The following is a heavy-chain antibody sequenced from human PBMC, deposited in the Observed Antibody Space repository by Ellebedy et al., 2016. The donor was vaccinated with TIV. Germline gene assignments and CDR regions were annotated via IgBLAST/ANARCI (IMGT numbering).Heavy chain of an antibody. V-gene: IGHV3-48*04. Sequence: GGSLRLSXAASGFTFSSYSMNWVRQAPGKGLEWVSYISSSSSTIYYADSVKGRFTISRDNAKNSLYLQMNSLRAEDTAVYYCARDEVIGVVTAMFDYWGQGTLVTVSS. CDR1: GFTFSSYS. J-gene: IGHJ4*02. CDR3: ARDEVIGVVTAMFDY. D-gene: IGHD2-21*02. CDR2: ISSSSSTI.